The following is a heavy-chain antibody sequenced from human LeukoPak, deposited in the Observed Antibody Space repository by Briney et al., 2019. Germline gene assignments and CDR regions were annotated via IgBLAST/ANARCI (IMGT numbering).Heavy chain of an antibody. Sequence: PGGSLRLSCAASGFTFSDYWMTWVRQAPGKGLEWVANIKQDGSEKDYVDSVKGRFTISRDNAKNSLYLQMDSLRVEDTAVYYCARKGGYISGYYYWGQGTLVTVSS. CDR1: GFTFSDYW. J-gene: IGHJ4*02. CDR2: IKQDGSEK. CDR3: ARKGGYISGYYY. D-gene: IGHD3-22*01. V-gene: IGHV3-7*01.